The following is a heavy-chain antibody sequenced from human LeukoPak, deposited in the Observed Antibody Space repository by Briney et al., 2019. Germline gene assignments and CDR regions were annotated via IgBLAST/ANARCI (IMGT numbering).Heavy chain of an antibody. Sequence: GGSLRLSCAASGFTFSSYAVSWVRQAPGKGLEWVSAISGSGGTTYYADSVKGRFTISRDKSKNTLYLQMNSLRAEDTAVYYCASPKMKLLLRDAFDIWGQGTMVTVSS. CDR1: GFTFSSYA. CDR2: ISGSGGTT. D-gene: IGHD3-22*01. J-gene: IGHJ3*02. V-gene: IGHV3-23*01. CDR3: ASPKMKLLLRDAFDI.